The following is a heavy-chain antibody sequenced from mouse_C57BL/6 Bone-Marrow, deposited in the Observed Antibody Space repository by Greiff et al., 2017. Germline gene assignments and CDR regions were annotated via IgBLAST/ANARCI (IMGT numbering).Heavy chain of an antibody. V-gene: IGHV1-64*01. CDR3: ARGGLLDWYFDV. CDR2: IHPNSGST. CDR1: GYTFTSYW. D-gene: IGHD1-1*01. J-gene: IGHJ1*03. Sequence: QVQLKQSGAELVKPGASVKLSCKASGYTFTSYWMHWVKQRPGQGLEWIGMIHPNSGSTNYNEKFKSKATLTVDKSSSTAYMQLSSLTSEDSAVYYCARGGLLDWYFDVWGTGTTVTVSS.